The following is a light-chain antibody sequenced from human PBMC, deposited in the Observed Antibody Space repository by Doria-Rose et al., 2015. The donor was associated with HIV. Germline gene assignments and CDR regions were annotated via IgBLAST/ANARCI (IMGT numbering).Light chain of an antibody. Sequence: DIQLTQSPESLGMSLGERATLNCKSNRSLLYTSKNYLAWYQQKPGQPRKLLIYWASTRQSGVPARFSGGGSETDFTLTISSLEAEDVAVYYCQQYYDTPSFGPGTTVDIK. CDR1: RSLLYTSKNY. V-gene: IGKV4-1*01. CDR2: WAS. CDR3: QQYYDTPS. J-gene: IGKJ3*01.